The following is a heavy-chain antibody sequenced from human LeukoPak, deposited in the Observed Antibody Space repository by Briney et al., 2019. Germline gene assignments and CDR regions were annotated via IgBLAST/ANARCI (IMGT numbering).Heavy chain of an antibody. CDR1: GFTFSTYW. D-gene: IGHD6-13*01. J-gene: IGHJ4*02. V-gene: IGHV3-74*01. Sequence: GGSLRLSCVASGFTFSTYWMHWVRQAPGKGLVWVSRINSDGSTTSDADSVKGRFTISRDNAKNTLYLQMNSLRAEDTAVYYCARKAGIAASENYFDYWGQGTLVTVSS. CDR2: INSDGSTT. CDR3: ARKAGIAASENYFDY.